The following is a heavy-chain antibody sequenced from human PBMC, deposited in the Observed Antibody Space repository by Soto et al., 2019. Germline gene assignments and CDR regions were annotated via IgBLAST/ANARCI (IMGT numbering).Heavy chain of an antibody. J-gene: IGHJ6*02. CDR2: INPSGGST. V-gene: IGHV1-46*01. Sequence: ASVKLSCKASGYTFTSYYMHWVRQAPEQGLEWMGIINPSGGSTSYAQKFQGRVTMTRDTSTSTVYMELSSLRSEDTAVYYCARDPPYCGGDCYSHYYYGMDVWGQGTTVTVSS. CDR3: ARDPPYCGGDCYSHYYYGMDV. D-gene: IGHD2-21*02. CDR1: GYTFTSYY.